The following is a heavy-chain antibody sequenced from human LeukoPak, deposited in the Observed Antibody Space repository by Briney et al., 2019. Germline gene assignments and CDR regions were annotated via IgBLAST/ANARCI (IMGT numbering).Heavy chain of an antibody. CDR2: ISYDGSNK. Sequence: GRSLRLSCAASGFTFSSYAMHWVRQAPGKGLEWVAVISYDGSNKYYADSVKGRFTISRDNSKNTVDLQMNSLRVEDTAVYYCAKRGTRATHGMDVWGQGTTVTVSS. J-gene: IGHJ6*02. V-gene: IGHV3-30*04. D-gene: IGHD7-27*01. CDR3: AKRGTRATHGMDV. CDR1: GFTFSSYA.